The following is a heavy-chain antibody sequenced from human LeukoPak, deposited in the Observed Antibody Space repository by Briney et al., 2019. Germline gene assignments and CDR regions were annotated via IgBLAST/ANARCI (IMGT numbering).Heavy chain of an antibody. J-gene: IGHJ4*02. D-gene: IGHD5-12*01. CDR1: GFTFSSYE. CDR3: ARVGYSGYDVDY. CDR2: IGSSGSSK. V-gene: IGHV3-48*03. Sequence: GGSLRLSCAASGFTFSSYEMNWVRQAPGKGLEWISYIGSSGSSKYYADSVKGPFTTSRDNTKNSLYLQMNSLRAEDTAVYYCARVGYSGYDVDYWGQGTLVTVSS.